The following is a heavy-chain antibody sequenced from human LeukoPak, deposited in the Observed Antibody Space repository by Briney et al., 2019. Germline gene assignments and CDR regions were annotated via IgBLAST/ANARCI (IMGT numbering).Heavy chain of an antibody. J-gene: IGHJ4*02. CDR2: ISAYNGNT. D-gene: IGHD3-3*01. Sequence: ASEKVSCKASGYTFTSYGISWVRQAPGQGLEWMGWISAYNGNTNYAQKLQGRVTMTTDTSTSTAYMELRSLRSDDTAVYYCARDRYNFWSGYPKSSYYFDYWGQGTLVTVSS. CDR1: GYTFTSYG. CDR3: ARDRYNFWSGYPKSSYYFDY. V-gene: IGHV1-18*01.